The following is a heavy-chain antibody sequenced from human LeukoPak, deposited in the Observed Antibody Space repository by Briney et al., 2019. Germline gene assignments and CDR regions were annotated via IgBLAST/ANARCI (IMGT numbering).Heavy chain of an antibody. J-gene: IGHJ4*02. CDR2: IYTSGST. CDR1: GGSISSYY. CDR3: ARDRGSSGWYYFDY. V-gene: IGHV4-4*07. Sequence: SETLSLTCTVSGGSISSYYWSWIRQPAGKGLEWIGRIYTSGSTNYNPSLKSRVTMSVDTSKNQFSLKLSSVTAADTAAYYCARDRGSSGWYYFDYWGQGTLVTVSS. D-gene: IGHD6-19*01.